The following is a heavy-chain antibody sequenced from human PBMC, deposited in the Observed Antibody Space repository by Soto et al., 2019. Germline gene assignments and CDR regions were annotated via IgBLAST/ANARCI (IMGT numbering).Heavy chain of an antibody. CDR3: AGYSNSWSKYVKH. J-gene: IGHJ1*01. Sequence: SETLSLTCAVYGGSFSGYCWSWIRLTPGERLEWVGDICHGGGANYNPSLKRRVSFSMEPSKNQFSLKLNSVMAADTAVYYCAGYSNSWSKYVKHWGRGSLVTVSS. CDR2: ICHGGGA. D-gene: IGHD6-13*01. V-gene: IGHV4-34*01. CDR1: GGSFSGYC.